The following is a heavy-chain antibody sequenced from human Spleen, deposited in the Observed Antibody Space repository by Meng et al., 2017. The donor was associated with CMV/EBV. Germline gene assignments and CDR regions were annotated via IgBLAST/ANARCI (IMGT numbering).Heavy chain of an antibody. V-gene: IGHV3-7*01. CDR1: GFTFSNYA. CDR2: INQDGSEK. J-gene: IGHJ4*02. CDR3: ARRILYFDY. D-gene: IGHD2-15*01. Sequence: GESLKISCAASGFTFSNYAMSWVRQAPGKGLEWVANINQDGSEKDYVDSVKGRFIISRDNGKNSLSLQMNSLRAEDTAVYYCARRILYFDYWGQGSLVTVSS.